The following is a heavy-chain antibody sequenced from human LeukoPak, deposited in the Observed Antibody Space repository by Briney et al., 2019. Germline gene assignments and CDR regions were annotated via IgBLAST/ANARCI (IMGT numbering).Heavy chain of an antibody. J-gene: IGHJ4*02. CDR1: GFTFSSYA. CDR3: AREGSY. V-gene: IGHV3-30*01. Sequence: GGSLRLSCAASGFTFSSYAMHWFRQAPGKGLEWVAVISYDGSNKYYADSVKGRFTISRDNSKNPLYLQMNSLRAEDTAVYYCAREGSYWGQGTLVTVSS. CDR2: ISYDGSNK.